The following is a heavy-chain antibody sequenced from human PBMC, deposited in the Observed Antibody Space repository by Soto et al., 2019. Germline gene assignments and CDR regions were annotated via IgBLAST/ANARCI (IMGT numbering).Heavy chain of an antibody. J-gene: IGHJ6*02. CDR1: GYSFTTYG. Sequence: QVQLVQSGGEVKKPGASVKVSCKTSGYSFTTYGISWVRQAPGQGLEWMGWISAYNGNTNYAQKLQDRVTMTTDISTSTAYMELRSLRSDDTAVYYCAREGPAPYYYYGMDVWGQGSTVTVSS. CDR2: ISAYNGNT. V-gene: IGHV1-18*01. CDR3: AREGPAPYYYYGMDV.